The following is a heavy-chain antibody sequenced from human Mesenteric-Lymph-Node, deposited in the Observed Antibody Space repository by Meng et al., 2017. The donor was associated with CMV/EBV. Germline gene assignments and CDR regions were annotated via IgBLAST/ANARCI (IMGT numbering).Heavy chain of an antibody. CDR2: ISGSGGST. Sequence: GESLKISCAASGFTFSSYAMSWVRQAPGKGLEWVSAISGSGGSTYYADSVKGRFTISRDNSKNTLYLQMNSLRAEDTAVYYCAKFPDYGDSLDYWGQGTLVTVSS. J-gene: IGHJ4*02. CDR3: AKFPDYGDSLDY. CDR1: GFTFSSYA. V-gene: IGHV3-23*01. D-gene: IGHD4-17*01.